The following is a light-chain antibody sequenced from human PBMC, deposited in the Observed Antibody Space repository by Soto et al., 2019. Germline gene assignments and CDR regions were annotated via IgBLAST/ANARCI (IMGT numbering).Light chain of an antibody. V-gene: IGKV3-20*01. CDR3: QQYGSLPIT. CDR2: VAS. J-gene: IGKJ5*01. CDR1: QSVSSSY. Sequence: ENVFTQSPSTLSFSPGERGPLSCRTSQSVSSSYLAWYQQKPGQAPRPLVYVASSRAAGIPDRFSGSGSGTDFTLTISRLEPEDFAVYYCQQYGSLPITFGQGTRLEIK.